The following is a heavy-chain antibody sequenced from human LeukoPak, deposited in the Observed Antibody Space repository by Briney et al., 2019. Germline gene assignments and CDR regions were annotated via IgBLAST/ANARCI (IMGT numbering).Heavy chain of an antibody. J-gene: IGHJ6*02. V-gene: IGHV1-69*13. Sequence: SVKVSCKASGGTFSSYAIGWVRQAPGQGLEWMGGIIPIFGTANYAQKFQGRVTITADESTSTAYMELSSLRSEDTAVYYCARGLGYCSGGSCYGPYYYGMDVWGQGTTVTVSS. CDR1: GGTFSSYA. CDR2: IIPIFGTA. D-gene: IGHD2-15*01. CDR3: ARGLGYCSGGSCYGPYYYGMDV.